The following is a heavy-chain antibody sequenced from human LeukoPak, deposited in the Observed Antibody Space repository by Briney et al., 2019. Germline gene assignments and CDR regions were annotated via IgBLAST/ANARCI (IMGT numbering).Heavy chain of an antibody. CDR3: ARGSHSSGWYPHFYFDY. J-gene: IGHJ4*02. Sequence: SETLSLTCAVYGGSFSGYYWNWIRQPPGKGLEWIGEINHSGSTNYNPSLKSRVTISVDTSKNQFSLKLSSVTAADTAVYYCARGSHSSGWYPHFYFDYWGQGTLVTVSS. V-gene: IGHV4-34*01. CDR2: INHSGST. CDR1: GGSFSGYY. D-gene: IGHD6-19*01.